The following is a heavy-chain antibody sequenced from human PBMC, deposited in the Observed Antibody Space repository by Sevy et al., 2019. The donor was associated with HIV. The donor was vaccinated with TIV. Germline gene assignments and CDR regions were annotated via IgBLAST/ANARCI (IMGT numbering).Heavy chain of an antibody. J-gene: IGHJ5*02. V-gene: IGHV3-66*02. CDR1: GFTVSSNY. CDR3: ARYTTAAGTGWFDP. Sequence: GGSLRLSCAASGFTVSSNYMGWVRQAPDKGLEWVSSIYSGDNTYYAYSVKGRFTLSRDNSKNTLYLQMKSLRAEDTAVYYCARYTTAAGTGWFDPWGQGTLVTVSS. CDR2: IYSGDNT. D-gene: IGHD6-13*01.